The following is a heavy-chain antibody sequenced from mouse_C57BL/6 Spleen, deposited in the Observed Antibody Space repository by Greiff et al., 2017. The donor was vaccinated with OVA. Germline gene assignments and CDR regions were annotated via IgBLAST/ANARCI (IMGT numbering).Heavy chain of an antibody. CDR1: GYTFTSYW. J-gene: IGHJ2*01. Sequence: QVQLQQPGAELVKPGASVKLSCKASGYTFTSYWMQWVKQRHGQGLEWIGEIDPSDSYTNYNQKFKGKATLTVDTSSSTAYMQLSSLTSEDSAVYYCARAPSTMVRDYFDYWGQGTTLTVSS. V-gene: IGHV1-50*01. D-gene: IGHD2-2*01. CDR2: IDPSDSYT. CDR3: ARAPSTMVRDYFDY.